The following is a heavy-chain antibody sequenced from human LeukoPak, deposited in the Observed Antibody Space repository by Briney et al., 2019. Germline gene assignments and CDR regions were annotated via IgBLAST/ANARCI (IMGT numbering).Heavy chain of an antibody. CDR3: AREGDGYKFDY. CDR1: GFTVSSNY. V-gene: IGHV3-53*01. J-gene: IGHJ4*02. Sequence: PGGSLRLSCAASGFTVSSNYMSWVRQAPGKGLEWVSVNYSGGSTYYADSVKGRFTISRDNSKNTLYLQMNSLRAEDTAVYYCAREGDGYKFDYWGQGTLVTVSS. CDR2: NYSGGST. D-gene: IGHD5-24*01.